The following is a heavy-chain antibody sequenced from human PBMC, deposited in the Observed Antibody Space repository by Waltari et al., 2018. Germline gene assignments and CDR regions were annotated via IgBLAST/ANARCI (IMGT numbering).Heavy chain of an antibody. CDR2: IYTSGST. Sequence: QVQLQESGPGLVKPSDTLSLTCTVSGGSISSYYWSWIRQPAGKGLEWIGRIYTSGSTNYNPSLKSRVTMSGDTSKNQFSLKLSSVTAADTAVYYCARSSGYSSGWPDAFDIWGQGTMVTVSS. J-gene: IGHJ3*02. D-gene: IGHD6-19*01. CDR3: ARSSGYSSGWPDAFDI. V-gene: IGHV4-4*07. CDR1: GGSISSYY.